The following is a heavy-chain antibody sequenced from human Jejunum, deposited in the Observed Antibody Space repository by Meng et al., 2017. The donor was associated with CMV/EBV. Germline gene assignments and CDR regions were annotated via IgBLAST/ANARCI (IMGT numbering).Heavy chain of an antibody. CDR3: ARSLSGWYLLDS. CDR2: ISASGGST. J-gene: IGHJ4*02. D-gene: IGHD6-19*01. CDR1: GFTFDNYA. Sequence: CAASGFTFDNYAMAWVRQAPGKGLEGVSAISASGGSTYYADSVKGRFAISRDNSNNRLYLQMNSLRADDTAVYYCARSLSGWYLLDSWGQGTLVTVSS. V-gene: IGHV3-23*01.